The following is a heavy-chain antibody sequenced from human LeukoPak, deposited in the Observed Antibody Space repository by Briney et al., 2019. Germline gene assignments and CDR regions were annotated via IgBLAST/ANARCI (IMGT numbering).Heavy chain of an antibody. Sequence: PGGSLRLSCAASGFTFSSYTMNWVRQAPGKGLEWVSYISSSSSTIYYADSVKGRFTISRDNAKNSLYLQMSSLRAEDTAVYYCARGDSYGPGVNSRRMDYWGQGTLVTVSS. J-gene: IGHJ4*02. V-gene: IGHV3-48*04. CDR2: ISSSSSTI. CDR3: ARGDSYGPGVNSRRMDY. D-gene: IGHD5-18*01. CDR1: GFTFSSYT.